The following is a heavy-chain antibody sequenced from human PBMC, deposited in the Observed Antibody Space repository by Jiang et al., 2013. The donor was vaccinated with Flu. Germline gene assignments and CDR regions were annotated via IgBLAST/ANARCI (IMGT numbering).Heavy chain of an antibody. D-gene: IGHD6-19*01. CDR2: IHPSGGTT. J-gene: IGHJ4*02. Sequence: GAEVKKPGASVKVSCKASGYTFTSYYIHWVRQAPGQGLEWMGVIHPSGGTTSYAQKFQGRVTMTRDTSTSTVYMELSSLRSEDTAVYYCARDLRDPSSGYLPDYWGQGTLVTVSS. CDR1: GYTFTSYY. V-gene: IGHV1-46*01. CDR3: ARDLRDPSSGYLPDY.